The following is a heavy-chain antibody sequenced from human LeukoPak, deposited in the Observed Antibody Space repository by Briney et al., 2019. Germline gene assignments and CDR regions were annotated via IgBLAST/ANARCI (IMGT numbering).Heavy chain of an antibody. CDR2: ISGGGGST. Sequence: GGSLRLSCAASGFTVSSHYLTWVRQAPGKGLEWVSAISGGGGSTYYADSVKGRFTISRDNSKNTVYLQMNSLRAEDTAVYYCAKDWASGNYFDYWGQGTLVTVSS. CDR3: AKDWASGNYFDY. CDR1: GFTVSSHY. J-gene: IGHJ4*02. V-gene: IGHV3-23*01. D-gene: IGHD1-14*01.